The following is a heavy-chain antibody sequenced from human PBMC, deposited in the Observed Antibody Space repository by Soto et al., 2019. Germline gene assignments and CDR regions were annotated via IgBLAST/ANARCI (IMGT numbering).Heavy chain of an antibody. D-gene: IGHD3-3*01. J-gene: IGHJ2*01. V-gene: IGHV1-8*01. CDR3: ARGLKTYYFFFQAEDGIRDL. Sequence: GQGLEWMGWMNHNSGNTGYAQKFQGRVTMTRNTSISTAYMELSSLRSEDTAVYYCARGLKTYYFFFQAEDGIRDL. CDR2: MNHNSGNT.